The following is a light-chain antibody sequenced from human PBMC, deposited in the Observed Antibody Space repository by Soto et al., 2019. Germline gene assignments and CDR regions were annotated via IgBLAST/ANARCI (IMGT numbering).Light chain of an antibody. CDR1: QTISSW. V-gene: IGKV1-5*03. J-gene: IGKJ1*01. CDR3: QHYNSYSEA. Sequence: DIQMTQSPSTLSGSVGDRVTITCRASQTISSWLAWYQQKPGKAPKLLIYKASTLKSGVPSRFSGSGSGTEFTLTISRLQPDDFATYYCQHYNSYSEAFGQGTKVELK. CDR2: KAS.